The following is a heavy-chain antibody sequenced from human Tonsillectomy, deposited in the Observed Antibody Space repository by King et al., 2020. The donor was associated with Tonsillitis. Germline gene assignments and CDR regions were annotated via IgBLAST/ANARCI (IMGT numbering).Heavy chain of an antibody. D-gene: IGHD4-23*01. J-gene: IGHJ4*02. V-gene: IGHV3-33*01. Sequence: VQLVESGGGVVQPGRSLRLSCAASGFTFSSYGMHWVRQAPGKGLEWVAVIGYDGSNKYYADSVKGRFTISRDNSKNTLYLQMNSLRAVDTAGYYCARGARWLPPFYFDFWGPGTLFTVSS. CDR2: IGYDGSNK. CDR3: ARGARWLPPFYFDF. CDR1: GFTFSSYG.